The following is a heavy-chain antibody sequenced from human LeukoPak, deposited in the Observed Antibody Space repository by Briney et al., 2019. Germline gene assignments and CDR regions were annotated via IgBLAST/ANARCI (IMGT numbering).Heavy chain of an antibody. J-gene: IGHJ4*02. CDR1: GYTFTSYY. V-gene: IGHV1-46*01. CDR2: INPSGGST. CDR3: ARAIAAAGLDY. D-gene: IGHD6-13*01. Sequence: ASVKVSRTASGYTFTSYYMHWVRQAPGQGLEWMGIINPSGGSTSYAQKFQGRVTMTRDTSTSTVYMELSSLRSEDTAVYYCARAIAAAGLDYWGQGTLVTVSS.